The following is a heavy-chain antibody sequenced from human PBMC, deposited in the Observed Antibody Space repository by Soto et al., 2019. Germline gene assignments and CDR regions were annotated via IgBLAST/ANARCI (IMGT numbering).Heavy chain of an antibody. J-gene: IGHJ5*02. V-gene: IGHV4-59*01. D-gene: IGHD3-10*02. Sequence: SETLSLTCTVSGGSISGYYWSWLRQPPGKGLEWIGYIYNSGSTNYNPSLKSRVTISVDTSKNQFSLKLSSVTAADTAVYYCARTLFGWGIWFDPWGQGTLVTVSS. CDR1: GGSISGYY. CDR2: IYNSGST. CDR3: ARTLFGWGIWFDP.